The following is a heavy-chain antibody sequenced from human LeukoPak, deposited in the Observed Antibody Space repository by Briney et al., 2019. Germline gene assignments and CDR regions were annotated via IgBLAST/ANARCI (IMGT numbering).Heavy chain of an antibody. CDR3: ARDGHSGYDLGGMDV. Sequence: SVKVSCKASGGTFSSYAISWVQQAPGQGLEWMGGIIPIFGTANYAQKFQGRVTITADKSTSTAYMELSSLRSEDTAVYYCARDGHSGYDLGGMDVWGKGTTVTVSS. D-gene: IGHD5-12*01. CDR1: GGTFSSYA. CDR2: IIPIFGTA. J-gene: IGHJ6*04. V-gene: IGHV1-69*06.